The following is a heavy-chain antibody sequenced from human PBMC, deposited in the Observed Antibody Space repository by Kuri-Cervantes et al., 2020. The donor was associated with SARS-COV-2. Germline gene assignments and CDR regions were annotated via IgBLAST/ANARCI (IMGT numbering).Heavy chain of an antibody. CDR3: ARRGGTYYQSDY. CDR1: GYSFTSYW. J-gene: IGHJ4*02. V-gene: IGHV5-51*01. CDR2: IYPGDSDT. Sequence: GGSLRLSCKGSGYSFTSYWIGWVRQMPGKGLEWMGIIYPGDSDTRYSPSFQGQVTISADKSISTAYLQWSSLKASDSAMYYCARRGGTYYQSDYWGQGTLVTGSS. D-gene: IGHD1-26*01.